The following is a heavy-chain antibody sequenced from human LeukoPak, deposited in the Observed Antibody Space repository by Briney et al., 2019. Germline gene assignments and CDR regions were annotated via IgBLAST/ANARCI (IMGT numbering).Heavy chain of an antibody. D-gene: IGHD5-18*01. CDR3: ARGTVGYSYAEFDY. J-gene: IGHJ4*02. CDR1: GFTFSTYS. V-gene: IGHV3-21*01. Sequence: GGSLRLSCAASGFTFSTYSMNWVRQAPGKGLEWVSYISSSGSYIYYADSVKGRFTISRDNAKNSVYLQMNSLGAEDTAVYYCARGTVGYSYAEFDYWGQGTLVTVSS. CDR2: ISSSGSYI.